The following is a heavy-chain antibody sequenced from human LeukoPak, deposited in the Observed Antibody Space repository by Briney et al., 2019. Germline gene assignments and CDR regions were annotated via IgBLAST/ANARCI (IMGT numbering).Heavy chain of an antibody. CDR2: ISYDGSNK. CDR3: AKETGFYSGYDSLDY. V-gene: IGHV3-30*18. J-gene: IGHJ4*02. D-gene: IGHD5-12*01. Sequence: PGGSLRLSCAASGFTFSSYGMHWVRQAPGKGLEWVAVISYDGSNKYYADSVKGRFTISRDNSRNTLYLQMNSLRAEDTAVYYCAKETGFYSGYDSLDYWGQGTLVTVSS. CDR1: GFTFSSYG.